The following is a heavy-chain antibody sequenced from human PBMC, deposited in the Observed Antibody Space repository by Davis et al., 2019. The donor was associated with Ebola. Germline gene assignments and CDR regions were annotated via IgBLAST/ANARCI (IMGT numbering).Heavy chain of an antibody. V-gene: IGHV4-59*12. CDR3: ARDPQDYDILTGYGRYYGMDV. J-gene: IGHJ6*04. Sequence: SETLSLTCTVSGGPINNYYWSWIRQPPGKGLEWIGYVYSTGGTNYNPSLKSRVTISVDKSKNQFSLKLSSVTAADTAVYYCARDPQDYDILTGYGRYYGMDVWGKGTTVTVSS. CDR1: GGPINNYY. D-gene: IGHD3-9*01. CDR2: VYSTGGT.